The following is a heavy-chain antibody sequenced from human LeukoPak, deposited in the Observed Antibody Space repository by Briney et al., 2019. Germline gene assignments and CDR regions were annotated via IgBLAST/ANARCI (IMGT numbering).Heavy chain of an antibody. D-gene: IGHD1-26*01. CDR3: ARVRIVGTTYDAFVI. J-gene: IGHJ3*02. CDR2: ISYDGTTK. Sequence: PGVSLRLSCAASGFTFSTYAMHWVRQAPGKGLEWVAIISYDGTTKEHADSVKGRFTISRDKSTNTLYLQMTTLRPEATAVYYCARVRIVGTTYDAFVIWGQGTMVTVSS. CDR1: GFTFSTYA. V-gene: IGHV3-30-3*01.